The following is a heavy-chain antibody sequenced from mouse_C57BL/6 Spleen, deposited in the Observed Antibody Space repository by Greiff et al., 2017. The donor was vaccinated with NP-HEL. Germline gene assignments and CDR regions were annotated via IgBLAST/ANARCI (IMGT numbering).Heavy chain of an antibody. Sequence: QVQLQQSGPELVKPGASVKISCKASGYAFSSSWMNWVKQRPGKGLEWIGRIYPGDGDTSYNGKFKGKATLTADKSSSTAYMQLSSLTSEDSAVYFCARRNYEYYAMDYWGQGTSVTVSS. CDR1: GYAFSSSW. CDR2: IYPGDGDT. CDR3: ARRNYEYYAMDY. V-gene: IGHV1-82*01. D-gene: IGHD2-4*01. J-gene: IGHJ4*01.